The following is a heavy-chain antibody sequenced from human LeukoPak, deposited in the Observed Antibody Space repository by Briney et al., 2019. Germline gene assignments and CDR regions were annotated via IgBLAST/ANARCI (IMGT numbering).Heavy chain of an antibody. CDR3: ARVGPRQNIVVVPAANGMDV. V-gene: IGHV1-18*01. D-gene: IGHD2-2*01. J-gene: IGHJ6*02. CDR1: GYTLTSYG. CDR2: ISAYNGNT. Sequence: ASVKVSCKASGYTLTSYGISWVRQAPGQGLEWMGWISAYNGNTNYAQKLQGRVTMTTDTSTSTAYMELRSLRSDDTAVYYCARVGPRQNIVVVPAANGMDVWGQGTTVTVSS.